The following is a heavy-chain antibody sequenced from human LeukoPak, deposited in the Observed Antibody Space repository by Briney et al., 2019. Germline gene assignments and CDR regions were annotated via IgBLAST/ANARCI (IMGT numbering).Heavy chain of an antibody. CDR2: IYYSGST. V-gene: IGHV4-31*03. CDR3: ARIGSPAGDYSSSPHYYYYGMDV. J-gene: IGHJ6*02. D-gene: IGHD6-13*01. Sequence: SETLSLTCTVSGGSISSGGYYWSWIRQHPGKGLEWIGYIYYSGSTYYNPSLKSRVSISVDTSKNQFSLKLSSVTAADTAVYYCARIGSPAGDYSSSPHYYYYGMDVWGQGTTVTVSS. CDR1: GGSISSGGYY.